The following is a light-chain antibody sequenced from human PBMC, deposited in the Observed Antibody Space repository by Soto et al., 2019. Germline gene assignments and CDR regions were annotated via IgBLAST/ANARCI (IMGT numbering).Light chain of an antibody. CDR3: QQGYTSAIT. CDR1: QSISSY. J-gene: IGKJ5*01. V-gene: IGKV1-39*01. CDR2: AAS. Sequence: DIQMTQSPSSLSASVGDRVTITCRASQSISSYLNWYQQKPGKAPKLLIYAASSLQSGVPSTFSGSGSGTDFTLTISSLQPEDFATYYCQQGYTSAITFGQGTRLEIK.